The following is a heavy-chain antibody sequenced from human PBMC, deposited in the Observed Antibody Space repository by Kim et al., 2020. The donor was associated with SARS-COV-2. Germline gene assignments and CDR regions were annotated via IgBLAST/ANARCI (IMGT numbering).Heavy chain of an antibody. CDR3: AKDLQFGVPVGD. CDR2: ISDNGGERK. J-gene: IGHJ4*02. D-gene: IGHD3-10*01. V-gene: IGHV3-23*01. Sequence: GGSLRLSCEASGFIFSNYAMTWVRQAPGKGLEWVSVISDNGGERKFYAGSVKGRFSISRDNSKNIFNLQMNNLRVEATAVYYCAKDLQFGVPVGDWGQRT. CDR1: GFIFSNYA.